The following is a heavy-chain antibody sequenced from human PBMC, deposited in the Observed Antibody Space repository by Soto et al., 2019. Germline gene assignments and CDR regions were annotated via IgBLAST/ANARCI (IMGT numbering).Heavy chain of an antibody. CDR1: GFTFSSYS. CDR2: ISSSSSTI. CDR3: ARSGVVPAADPYYYYMDV. D-gene: IGHD2-2*01. V-gene: IGHV3-48*01. J-gene: IGHJ6*03. Sequence: GGSLRLSCAASGFTFSSYSMNWVRQAPGKGLEWVSYISSSSSTIYYADSVKGRFTISRDNAKNSLYLQMNSLRAEETAVYYCARSGVVPAADPYYYYMDVWGKGTTVTVSS.